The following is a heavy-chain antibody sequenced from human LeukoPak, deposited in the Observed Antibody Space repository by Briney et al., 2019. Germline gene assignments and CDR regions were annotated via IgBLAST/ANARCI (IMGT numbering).Heavy chain of an antibody. CDR3: ARRATGNYYFDY. J-gene: IGHJ4*02. Sequence: PGRSLRLSCAASGFTFSSYAMHWVRQAPGKGLEWVAVISYDGSNKYYADSVKGRFTISRDNSKNTLYLQMNSLRAEDTAVYYCARRATGNYYFDYWGQGTLVTVSS. V-gene: IGHV3-30*01. D-gene: IGHD1-14*01. CDR1: GFTFSSYA. CDR2: ISYDGSNK.